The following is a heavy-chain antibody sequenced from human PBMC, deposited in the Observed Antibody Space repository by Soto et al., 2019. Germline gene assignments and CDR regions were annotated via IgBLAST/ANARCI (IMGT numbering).Heavy chain of an antibody. J-gene: IGHJ4*02. CDR2: IYPGDSDT. V-gene: IGHV5-51*01. CDR3: AKLPYGAASGSKYYFDY. D-gene: IGHD6-13*01. CDR1: GYSFTSYW. Sequence: GESLKISCKGSGYSFTSYWIGWVRQMPGKGLEWMGIIYPGDSDTRYSPSFQGQVTISADKSISTAYLQWSSLKASDTAMYYYAKLPYGAASGSKYYFDYWGQGTLVTVSS.